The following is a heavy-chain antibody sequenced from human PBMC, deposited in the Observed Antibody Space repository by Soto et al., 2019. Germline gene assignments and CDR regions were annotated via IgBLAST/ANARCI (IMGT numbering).Heavy chain of an antibody. J-gene: IGHJ4*02. CDR1: GFTFSSYW. CDR2: IKQDGSEK. V-gene: IGHV3-7*01. Sequence: PGGSLRLSCAASGFTFSSYWMSWVRQAPGKGLGWVANIKQDGSEKYYVDSVKGRFTISRDNAKNSLYLQMNSLRAEDTAVYYCARASPYYYDSSGTFDYWGQGTLVTVSS. D-gene: IGHD3-22*01. CDR3: ARASPYYYDSSGTFDY.